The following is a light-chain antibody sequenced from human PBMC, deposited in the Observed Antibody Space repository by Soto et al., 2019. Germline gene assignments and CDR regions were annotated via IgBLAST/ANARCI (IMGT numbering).Light chain of an antibody. J-gene: IGKJ5*01. CDR1: QSVTSSY. Sequence: EIVLTQSPGTLSLSPGERATLSCRASQSVTSSYLAWYQQKRGQAPRLLIYDASSRATGIPARFSGSGSGTDFTLTISSLEPEDFAVYYCQQGSNWPLTFGQGTRLEIK. V-gene: IGKV3-11*01. CDR3: QQGSNWPLT. CDR2: DAS.